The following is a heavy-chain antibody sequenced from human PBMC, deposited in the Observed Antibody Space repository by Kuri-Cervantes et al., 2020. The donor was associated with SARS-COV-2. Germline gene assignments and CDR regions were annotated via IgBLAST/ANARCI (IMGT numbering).Heavy chain of an antibody. V-gene: IGHV3-48*01. Sequence: GESLKISGAAYGFTFSSYSMNWVRQAPGKGLEWVSYISSSSSTIYYADSVKGRFTISRDNAKNSLYLQMNSLRAEDTAVYYCARDLSSGLWAFDYWGQGTLVTVSS. CDR1: GFTFSSYS. D-gene: IGHD5-18*01. CDR3: ARDLSSGLWAFDY. CDR2: ISSSSSTI. J-gene: IGHJ4*02.